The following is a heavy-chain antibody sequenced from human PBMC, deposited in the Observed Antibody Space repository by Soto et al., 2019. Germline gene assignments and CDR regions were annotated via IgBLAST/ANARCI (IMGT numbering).Heavy chain of an antibody. V-gene: IGHV1-2*04. D-gene: IGHD6-6*01. CDR3: ARTQPGSSIAARPYYYYGMDV. CDR2: INANSGGT. CDR1: GYTFTGYY. Sequence: QVQLVQSGAEVKKPGASVKVSCKASGYTFTGYYMHWVRQAPGQGLEWMGWINANSGGTNYAQKFQGWVTMTRDTSISTAYMELSRLRSDDTAVYYCARTQPGSSIAARPYYYYGMDVWGQGTTVTVSS. J-gene: IGHJ6*02.